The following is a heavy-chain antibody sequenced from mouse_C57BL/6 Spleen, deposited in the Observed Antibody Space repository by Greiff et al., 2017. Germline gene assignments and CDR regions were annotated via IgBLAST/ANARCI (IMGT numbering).Heavy chain of an antibody. CDR1: GYAFSSSW. CDR3: AMGYDGYYSWFAY. D-gene: IGHD2-3*01. CDR2: IYPGDGDT. J-gene: IGHJ3*01. Sequence: QVQLKESGPELVKPGASVKISCKASGYAFSSSWMNWVKQRPGKGLEWIGRIYPGDGDTNYNGKFKGKATLTADKSSSTAYMQLSSLTSEDSAVYFCAMGYDGYYSWFAYWGQGTLVTVSA. V-gene: IGHV1-82*01.